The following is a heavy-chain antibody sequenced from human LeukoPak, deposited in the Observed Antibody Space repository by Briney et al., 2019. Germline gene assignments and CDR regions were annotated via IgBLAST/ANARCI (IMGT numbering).Heavy chain of an antibody. CDR3: ARTSYDILTGYYRWIDY. J-gene: IGHJ4*02. Sequence: ASVEVSCKASGYTFTSYYMHWVRQAPGQGLEWMGIINPSGGSTSYAQKLQGRVTMTTDTSTSTAYMELRSLRSDDTAVYYCARTSYDILTGYYRWIDYWGQGTLVTVSS. D-gene: IGHD3-9*01. CDR2: INPSGGST. V-gene: IGHV1-46*01. CDR1: GYTFTSYY.